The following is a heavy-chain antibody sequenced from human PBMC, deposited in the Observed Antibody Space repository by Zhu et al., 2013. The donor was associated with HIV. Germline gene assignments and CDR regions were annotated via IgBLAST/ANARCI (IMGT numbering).Heavy chain of an antibody. D-gene: IGHD3-10*01. Sequence: QVQLVQSGAEVKKPGSSVKVSCKASGGTFSSYAISWVRQAPGQGLEWMGGIIPIFGTANYAQKFQGRVTITADESTSTAYMELSSLRSEDTAVYYCARDEIVMVREGRLVSYYYYGMDAWGQGTTVTVSS. CDR3: ARDEIVMVREGRLVSYYYYGMDA. CDR1: GGTFSSYA. V-gene: IGHV1-69*12. J-gene: IGHJ6*02. CDR2: IIPIFGTA.